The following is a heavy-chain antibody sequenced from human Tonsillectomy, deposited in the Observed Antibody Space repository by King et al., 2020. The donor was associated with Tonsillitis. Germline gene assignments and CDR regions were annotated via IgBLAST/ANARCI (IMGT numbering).Heavy chain of an antibody. D-gene: IGHD6-6*01. CDR1: GGTFSKYA. Sequence: VQLVESGAEVKKPGSSVKVSCKASGGTFSKYAITWVRQAPGQGLEWMGGIIPFFATPNYAQKFQGRVTIIADESTSTVYMELSSLKSEDTAVYYCVKVEQLLGDGYFDSWGQGTLVTVSS. CDR3: VKVEQLLGDGYFDS. J-gene: IGHJ4*02. V-gene: IGHV1-69*01. CDR2: IIPFFATP.